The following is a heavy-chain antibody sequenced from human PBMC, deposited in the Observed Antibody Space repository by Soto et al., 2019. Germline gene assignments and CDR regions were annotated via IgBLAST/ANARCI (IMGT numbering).Heavy chain of an antibody. J-gene: IGHJ4*02. D-gene: IGHD1-26*01. CDR1: GFTFRDHD. CDR3: AKDAKVGATTY. CDR2: ISSSGTAT. V-gene: IGHV3-11*01. Sequence: GGSLRLSCAASGFTFRDHDMSWIRQAPGKGLEWVSCISSSGTATYYADSVKGRFTISRDNAKNSLYVEMNSLRVEDTAVYYCAKDAKVGATTYWGQGTLVTVSS.